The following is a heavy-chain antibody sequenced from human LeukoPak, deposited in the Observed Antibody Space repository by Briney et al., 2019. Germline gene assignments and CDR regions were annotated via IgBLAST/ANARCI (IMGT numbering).Heavy chain of an antibody. CDR2: INHSGST. J-gene: IGHJ3*02. CDR3: ARGTTRPNDAFDI. V-gene: IGHV4-34*01. CDR1: GGSFSGYY. D-gene: IGHD1-1*01. Sequence: PSETLSLTCAVYGGSFSGYYWSWIRQPPGKGLEWIGEINHSGSTNYNPSLKSRVTISVDTSKNQFSLKLSSVTAADTAVYYCARGTTRPNDAFDIWGQGTMVTVSS.